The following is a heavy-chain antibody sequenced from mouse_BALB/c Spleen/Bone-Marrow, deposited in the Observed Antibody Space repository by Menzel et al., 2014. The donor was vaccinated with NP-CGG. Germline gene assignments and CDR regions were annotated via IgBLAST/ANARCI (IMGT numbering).Heavy chain of an antibody. D-gene: IGHD4-1*01. CDR2: IDPANGNT. CDR3: ARWEYYAMHY. J-gene: IGHJ4*01. V-gene: IGHV14-3*02. Sequence: VQLQQSGAELVKPGASVKLSCTASGFNIKDTYMHWVRQRPEQGLEWIGRIDPANGNTKYDPKFQGKATITADTSSNPAYLQLSSLTSEDTAVYYCARWEYYAMHYWGQGTPVTVSS. CDR1: GFNIKDTY.